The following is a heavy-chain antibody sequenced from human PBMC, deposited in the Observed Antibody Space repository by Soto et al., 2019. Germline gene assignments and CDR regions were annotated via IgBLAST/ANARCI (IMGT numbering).Heavy chain of an antibody. CDR2: IIPIFGTA. Sequence: QVQLVQSGAEVKKPGSSVTVSCKASGGTFSSYAISWVRQAPGQGLEWMGGIIPIFGTANYAQKVQGRVPITSDKATSTAYRELSSLRSEDTAVQYWASGYSSAARGGMDVWGQGTTVTVSS. J-gene: IGHJ6*02. V-gene: IGHV1-69*06. CDR1: GGTFSSYA. D-gene: IGHD6-25*01. CDR3: ASGYSSAARGGMDV.